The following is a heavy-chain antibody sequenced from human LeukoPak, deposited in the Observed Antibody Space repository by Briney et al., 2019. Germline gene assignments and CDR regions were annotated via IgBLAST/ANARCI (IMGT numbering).Heavy chain of an antibody. CDR1: GASISSYY. CDR2: IYCSGST. CDR3: ARHRYYYDSSGYYYQP. J-gene: IGHJ5*02. D-gene: IGHD3-22*01. V-gene: IGHV4-59*01. Sequence: PAGTLSLTCTVSGASISSYYWSWIRQPPGKGLEWIGYIYCSGSTNYNPSLKSRVTISVDTSKNQFSLKLSSVTAADTAVYYCARHRYYYDSSGYYYQPWGQGTLVTVSS.